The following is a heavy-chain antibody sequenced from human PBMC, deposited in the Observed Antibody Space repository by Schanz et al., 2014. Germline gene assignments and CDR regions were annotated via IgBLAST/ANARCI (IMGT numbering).Heavy chain of an antibody. J-gene: IGHJ4*02. D-gene: IGHD2-15*01. CDR3: ARDRGYCSGGSCLTFDF. CDR1: GFTFSDYY. V-gene: IGHV3-11*06. Sequence: VQLVESGGGLVKPGGSLRLSCAASGFTFSDYYMSWIRQAPGKGLEWVSSISSSSSYIYYADSVKGRFTISRDNSKNTLYLQMNTLRAEDTAVYYCARDRGYCSGGSCLTFDFWGQGTLVTVSS. CDR2: ISSSSSYI.